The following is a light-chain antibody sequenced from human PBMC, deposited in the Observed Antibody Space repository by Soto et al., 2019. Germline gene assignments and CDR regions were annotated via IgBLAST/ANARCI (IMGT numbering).Light chain of an antibody. J-gene: IGLJ1*01. V-gene: IGLV1-47*01. CDR3: AAWDDSLSGYV. CDR1: SSNIGSNY. Sequence: QSLLTQPPSASGTPWQRVTISCSGSSSNIGSNYVYWYQQLPGTAPKLLIYRNNQRPSGVPDRFSGSKSGTSASLAISGLRSEDEADYYCAAWDDSLSGYVFGTGTKVNVL. CDR2: RNN.